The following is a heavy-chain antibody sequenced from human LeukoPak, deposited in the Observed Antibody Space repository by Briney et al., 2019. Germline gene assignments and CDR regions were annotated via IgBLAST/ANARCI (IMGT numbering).Heavy chain of an antibody. D-gene: IGHD3-3*01. CDR2: IYYNGKS. CDR3: ARDSFGVGRDF. J-gene: IGHJ4*02. V-gene: IGHV4-39*07. Sequence: SETLSLTCTVSGDSMIDNNFYWGWTRQSPQKGLERIASIYYNGKSLYNPYLKSRVTLSVDEAHNLISLRLSSIAGAGYVVYYCARDSFGVGRDFWGRGILATVSS. CDR1: GDSMIDNNFY.